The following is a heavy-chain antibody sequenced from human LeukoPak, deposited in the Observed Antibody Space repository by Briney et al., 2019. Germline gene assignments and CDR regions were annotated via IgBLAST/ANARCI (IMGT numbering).Heavy chain of an antibody. CDR2: ISEDGINK. V-gene: IGHV3-30*18. J-gene: IGHJ4*02. Sequence: PGGSPRLSCAASGFTFSNYGMHCVRQAPGKGLEWVAGISEDGINKYYADSVKARFTISRDNSNNTLFLQMNNLRADDTAVYYCAKDRETTASGTFDYWGQGALVTVSS. D-gene: IGHD6-13*01. CDR3: AKDRETTASGTFDY. CDR1: GFTFSNYG.